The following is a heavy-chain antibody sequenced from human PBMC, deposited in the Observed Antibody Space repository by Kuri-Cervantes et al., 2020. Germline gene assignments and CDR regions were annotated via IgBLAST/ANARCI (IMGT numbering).Heavy chain of an antibody. D-gene: IGHD3-10*01. CDR2: INHSGST. CDR3: ARVSDYYGSAPRGYFDY. Sequence: SETLSLTCTVSGGSVSSGSYYWSWIRQPPGKGLEWIGEINHSGSTNYNPSLKSRVTISVDTSKNQFSLKLSSVTAADTAVYYCARVSDYYGSAPRGYFDYWGQGTLVTVSS. V-gene: IGHV4-61*01. J-gene: IGHJ4*02. CDR1: GGSVSSGSYY.